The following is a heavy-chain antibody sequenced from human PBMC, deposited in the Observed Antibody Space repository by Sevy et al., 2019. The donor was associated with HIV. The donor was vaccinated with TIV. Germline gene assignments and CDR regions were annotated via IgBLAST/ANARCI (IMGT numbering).Heavy chain of an antibody. Sequence: GGSLRLSCAASGFTFSSYAMHWVRQAPGKGLEWVAVISYDGSNKYYADSVKGRFTISRDNSKNTLYLQMNSLRAEDRAVYYCARDGGRGSWGYFYYWGQGTLVTVSS. CDR2: ISYDGSNK. CDR1: GFTFSSYA. V-gene: IGHV3-30-3*01. D-gene: IGHD2-15*01. CDR3: ARDGGRGSWGYFYY. J-gene: IGHJ4*02.